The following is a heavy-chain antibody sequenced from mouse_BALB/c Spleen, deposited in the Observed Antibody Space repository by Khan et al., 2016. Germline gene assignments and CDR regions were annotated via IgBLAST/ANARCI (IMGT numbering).Heavy chain of an antibody. CDR3: TRHYYGSSFWCAY. D-gene: IGHD1-1*01. CDR2: INSAGNDT. Sequence: EVELVESGGGLVQPGESLKLSCESNEYEFPSHDMSWVRKTPEKRLELVAAINSAGNDTYYPDTMERRFIISRDNTKKTLYLQINSLRSENTALYYCTRHYYGSSFWCAYWGQGTLVTVSA. J-gene: IGHJ3*01. V-gene: IGHV5-2*01. CDR1: EYEFPSHD.